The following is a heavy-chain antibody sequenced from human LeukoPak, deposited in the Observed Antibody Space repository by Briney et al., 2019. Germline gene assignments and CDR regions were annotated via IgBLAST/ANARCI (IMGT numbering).Heavy chain of an antibody. V-gene: IGHV4-59*13. Sequence: SETLSLTCTVSGGVISIYGWSWFRQPPGKGLGWIGEVYYSGSTDYNPSLKSRVTISTDTSNNQVSLKLNSVTAADTAVYYCARLSRIASAGDYDYHSLDVWGQGTTVTVSS. J-gene: IGHJ6*02. CDR1: GGVISIYG. CDR3: ARLSRIASAGDYDYHSLDV. D-gene: IGHD6-13*01. CDR2: VYYSGST.